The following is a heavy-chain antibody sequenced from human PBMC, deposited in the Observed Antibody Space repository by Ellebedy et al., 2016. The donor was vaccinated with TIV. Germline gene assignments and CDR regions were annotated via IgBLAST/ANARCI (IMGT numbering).Heavy chain of an antibody. Sequence: GESLKISCAASGFTFSSYAMHWVHQAPGKGLEWVTVISYDGGDEYYADSVKGRFTISRDNSKNTLYLQMNSLRAEDTAVYYCARDRETWFGDPTGLDYWGQGTLVTVSS. D-gene: IGHD3-10*01. J-gene: IGHJ4*02. V-gene: IGHV3-30-3*01. CDR3: ARDRETWFGDPTGLDY. CDR2: ISYDGGDE. CDR1: GFTFSSYA.